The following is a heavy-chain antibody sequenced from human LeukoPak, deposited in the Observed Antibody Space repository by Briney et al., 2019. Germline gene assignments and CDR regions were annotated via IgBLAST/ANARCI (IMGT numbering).Heavy chain of an antibody. CDR2: IGNTET. J-gene: IGHJ4*02. CDR1: GFPFETNA. Sequence: GGSLRLSCATSGFPFETNAMSWVRQAPGKGLEWVASIGNTETFYADSVTGRFTISRDNSKNTVNLQMNRLRVEDTAIYYCAKDSIQFNRVFDCFDSWGQGTLVTVSS. V-gene: IGHV3-23*01. CDR3: AKDSIQFNRVFDCFDS. D-gene: IGHD2-21*01.